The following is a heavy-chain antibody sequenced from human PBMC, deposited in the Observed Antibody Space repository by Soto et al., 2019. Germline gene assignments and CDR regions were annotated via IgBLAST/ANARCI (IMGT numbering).Heavy chain of an antibody. V-gene: IGHV3-30*03. Sequence: GGSLRLSCAASGFTFSSYGMHWVRQAPGKGLEWVAVISYDGSNKYYADSVKGRFTISRDNSKNTLYLQMNSLRAEDTAVYYCATSVRGVTNWFDPWGQGTLVTVSS. D-gene: IGHD3-10*01. CDR2: ISYDGSNK. CDR3: ATSVRGVTNWFDP. CDR1: GFTFSSYG. J-gene: IGHJ5*02.